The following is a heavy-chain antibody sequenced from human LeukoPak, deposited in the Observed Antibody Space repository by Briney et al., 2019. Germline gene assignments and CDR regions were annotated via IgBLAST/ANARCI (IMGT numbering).Heavy chain of an antibody. CDR3: ARVRIAAAQSNDY. CDR2: INAGNGNT. J-gene: IGHJ4*02. Sequence: GASVKVSCKASGYTFTSYDINWVRQATGQGLEWMGWINAGNGNTKYSQKFQGRVTITRDTSASTAYMELSSLRSEDTAVYYCARVRIAAAQSNDYWGQGTLVTVSS. CDR1: GYTFTSYD. D-gene: IGHD6-13*01. V-gene: IGHV1-3*01.